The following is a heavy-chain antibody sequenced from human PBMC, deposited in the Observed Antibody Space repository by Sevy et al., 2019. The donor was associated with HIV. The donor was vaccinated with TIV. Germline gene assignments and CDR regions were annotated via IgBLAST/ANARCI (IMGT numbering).Heavy chain of an antibody. V-gene: IGHV4-59*01. J-gene: IGHJ4*02. CDR1: GDSITSYY. Sequence: SETLSLTCTVSGDSITSYYWAWIRQPPGKGLEWIGNVHNGGSTNYNPSLKSRLTISVDTTNNQFSLKLGSVTVADTAVYFCARPHTSGWTRFEHGGQGILVTVSS. CDR2: VHNGGST. CDR3: ARPHTSGWTRFEH. D-gene: IGHD6-19*01.